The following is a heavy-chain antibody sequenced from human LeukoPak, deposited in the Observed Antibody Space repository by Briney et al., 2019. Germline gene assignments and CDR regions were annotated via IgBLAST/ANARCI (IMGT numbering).Heavy chain of an antibody. D-gene: IGHD1-1*01. Sequence: SETLSLTCTVSGGSISSYYWSWIRQPPGKGLEWIGYIYYSGSTNYNPSLKSRVTMSVDTSKNQFSLKLSSVTAADTAVYYCARDSRGQLVYWGQGTLVTVSS. V-gene: IGHV4-59*12. CDR2: IYYSGST. J-gene: IGHJ4*02. CDR3: ARDSRGQLVY. CDR1: GGSISSYY.